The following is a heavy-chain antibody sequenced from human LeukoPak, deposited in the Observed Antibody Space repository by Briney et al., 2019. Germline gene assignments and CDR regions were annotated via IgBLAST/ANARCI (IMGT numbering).Heavy chain of an antibody. CDR3: ARSGMVRGVYYFDY. D-gene: IGHD3-10*01. CDR2: INHSGST. CDR1: GGSFSGYY. Sequence: SETLSLTCAVYGGSFSGYYWSWIRQPPGKGLEWIGEINHSGSTNYNPSLKSRVTISVDTSKTQFSLKLSSVTAADTAVYYCARSGMVRGVYYFDYWGQGTLVTVSS. V-gene: IGHV4-34*01. J-gene: IGHJ4*02.